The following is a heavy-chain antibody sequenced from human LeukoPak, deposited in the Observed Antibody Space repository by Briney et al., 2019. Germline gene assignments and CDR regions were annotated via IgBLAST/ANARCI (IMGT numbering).Heavy chain of an antibody. CDR3: AREGRGFYGDFDY. D-gene: IGHD3-22*01. CDR2: IRSDGSTI. J-gene: IGHJ4*02. Sequence: GGSLRLSCSASGFTFSDYDMNWIRQAPGKGLEWISYIRSDGSTIYDADSVRGRFTVSRDNAKNSLYLQMNSLRAEDTAVYYCAREGRGFYGDFDYWDQGILVTVSS. V-gene: IGHV3-11*01. CDR1: GFTFSDYD.